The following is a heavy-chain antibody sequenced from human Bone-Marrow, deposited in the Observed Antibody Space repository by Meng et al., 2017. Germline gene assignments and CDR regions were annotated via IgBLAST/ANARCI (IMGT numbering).Heavy chain of an antibody. D-gene: IGHD2-21*01. CDR3: ARDIYSAY. CDR1: GGSISSSSYY. V-gene: IGHV4-39*07. CDR2: IYYSGST. J-gene: IGHJ4*02. Sequence: GSLRLSCTVSGGSISSSSYYWGWIRQPPGKGLEWIGSIYYSGSTYYNPSLKSRVTISVDTSKNQFSLRLNSVTAADTAVYYCARDIYSAYWGQGTLVTVSS.